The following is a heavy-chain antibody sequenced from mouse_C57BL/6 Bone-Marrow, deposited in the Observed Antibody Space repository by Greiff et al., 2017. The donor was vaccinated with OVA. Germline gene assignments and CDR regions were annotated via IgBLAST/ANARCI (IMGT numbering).Heavy chain of an antibody. CDR1: GYTFTSYW. CDR3: ARSPWFAY. Sequence: QVQLQQPGAELVRPGSSVKLSCKASGYTFTSYWMPWVKQRPKQGLEWIGNIDPSDSETPYTQKFKDKATLTVDKSSSTSYRQRSSRTSEDSSVYYCARSPWFAYWGQGTLVTVSA. J-gene: IGHJ3*01. V-gene: IGHV1-52*01. CDR2: IDPSDSET.